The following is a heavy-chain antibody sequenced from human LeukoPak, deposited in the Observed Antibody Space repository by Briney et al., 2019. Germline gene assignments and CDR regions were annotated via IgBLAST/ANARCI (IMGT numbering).Heavy chain of an antibody. CDR2: ISSSGSTL. Sequence: GGSLRLSCAASGFTFSNYEMYWVRQAQGKGLEWLSYISSSGSTLYYADSVKGRFTISRDNAKSSLYLQMNSLRAEDTAVYYCARYGQQLVSDYWGQGTLLTVSS. CDR3: ARYGQQLVSDY. CDR1: GFTFSNYE. J-gene: IGHJ4*02. D-gene: IGHD6-13*01. V-gene: IGHV3-48*03.